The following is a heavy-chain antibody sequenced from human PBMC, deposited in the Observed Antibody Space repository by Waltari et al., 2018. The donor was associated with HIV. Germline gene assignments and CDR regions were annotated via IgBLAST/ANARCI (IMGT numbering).Heavy chain of an antibody. CDR3: ATESKYYYDSSGYYVYFDY. Sequence: VQLVQSGAEVKKPGASVKVSCKVSGYTLTELSMHGVRQAPGKGLEWMGGFDPEDGETIYAQKFQGRVTMTEDTSTDTAYMELSSLRSEDTAVYYCATESKYYYDSSGYYVYFDYWGQGTLVTVSS. J-gene: IGHJ4*02. V-gene: IGHV1-24*01. D-gene: IGHD3-22*01. CDR1: GYTLTELS. CDR2: FDPEDGET.